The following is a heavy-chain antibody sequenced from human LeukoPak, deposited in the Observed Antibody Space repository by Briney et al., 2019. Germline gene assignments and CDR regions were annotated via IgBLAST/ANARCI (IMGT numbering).Heavy chain of an antibody. CDR1: GGSFSGYY. CDR2: INHSGST. D-gene: IGHD3-3*01. V-gene: IGHV4-34*01. CDR3: ARLTGDYDFWGGYYEGLVFYFDY. Sequence: PSETLSLTCAVYGGSFSGYYWSWIRQPPGKGLEWIGEINHSGSTNYNPSLKSRVTISVDTSKNQFSLKLSSVTAADTAVYYCARLTGDYDFWGGYYEGLVFYFDYWGQGTLVTVSS. J-gene: IGHJ4*02.